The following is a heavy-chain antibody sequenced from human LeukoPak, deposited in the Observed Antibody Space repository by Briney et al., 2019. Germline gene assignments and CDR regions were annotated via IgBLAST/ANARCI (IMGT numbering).Heavy chain of an antibody. V-gene: IGHV3-23*01. CDR2: ITGSGEKT. D-gene: IGHD5-12*01. CDR1: GFTFSSYA. CDR3: AKDRVTRYSGYGLGDD. Sequence: GGSLRLSCAASGFTFSSYAMNWVRQAPGQGLHWVSAITGSGEKTYYADSVKGRFTVSGDNSKNTLYLQMNSLRAEDTALYYCAKDRVTRYSGYGLGDDWGQGTLVSVSS. J-gene: IGHJ4*02.